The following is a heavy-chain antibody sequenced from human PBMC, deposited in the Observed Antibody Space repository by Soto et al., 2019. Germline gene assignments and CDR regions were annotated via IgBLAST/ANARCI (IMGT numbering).Heavy chain of an antibody. Sequence: AALKVSCNSSGYTFTGYYLHCLRHSPGQALEWMGVMHPSGGGTTYAQKFLGRVTVTRDTSTTTVFMELSSLRSDDTAVYYCARGGHIAVVTASFDYWGQGTLVTVSS. CDR3: ARGGHIAVVTASFDY. D-gene: IGHD2-21*02. CDR1: GYTFTGYY. V-gene: IGHV1-46*03. J-gene: IGHJ4*02. CDR2: MHPSGGGT.